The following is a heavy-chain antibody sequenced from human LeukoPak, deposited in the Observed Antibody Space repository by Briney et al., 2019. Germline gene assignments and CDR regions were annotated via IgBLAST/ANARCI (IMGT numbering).Heavy chain of an antibody. CDR1: GFTFSSYS. CDR2: ISSSSSTI. Sequence: SGGSLRLSCAASGFTFSSYSMNWVRQAPGEGLECFSYISSSSSTIYYADSVKGRFTISKNNAKNLLYLQMNSLRAEDTAVYYCARDLCSSTSCPGRLLWFGELSNWFDPWGEGTLVTVSS. CDR3: ARDLCSSTSCPGRLLWFGELSNWFDP. V-gene: IGHV3-48*01. J-gene: IGHJ5*02. D-gene: IGHD3-10*01.